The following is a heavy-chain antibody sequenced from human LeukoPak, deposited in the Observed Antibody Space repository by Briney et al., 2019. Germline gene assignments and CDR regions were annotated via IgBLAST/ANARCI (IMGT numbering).Heavy chain of an antibody. D-gene: IGHD3-22*01. V-gene: IGHV3-48*01. CDR1: GFTFSSYS. CDR3: ARDVPAYYYDSSGYTDAFDI. J-gene: IGHJ3*02. CDR2: ISTSSSTR. Sequence: QPGGSLRLSCAASGFTFSSYSMNWVRQAPGKGLEWVSYISTSSSTRNYADSVKGRFTISRDNAKNSLYLQMNSLRAEDTAVYYCARDVPAYYYDSSGYTDAFDIWGQGTMVTVSS.